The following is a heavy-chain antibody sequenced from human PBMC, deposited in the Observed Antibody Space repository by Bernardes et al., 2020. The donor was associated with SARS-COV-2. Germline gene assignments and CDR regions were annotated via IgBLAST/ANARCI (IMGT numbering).Heavy chain of an antibody. CDR1: GGSIRSSNSY. CDR3: AMSSGWEWYFDL. J-gene: IGHJ2*01. CDR2: SFYSGST. Sequence: SETLSLTCTVSGGSIRSSNSYWGWIRQPPGKGLEWIGSSFYSGSTYFNPSLRSRVTIYVDMSKNQFSLNLSSVTAADTVVYYCAMSSGWEWYFDLWGRGTLVTVSS. V-gene: IGHV4-39*01. D-gene: IGHD6-19*01.